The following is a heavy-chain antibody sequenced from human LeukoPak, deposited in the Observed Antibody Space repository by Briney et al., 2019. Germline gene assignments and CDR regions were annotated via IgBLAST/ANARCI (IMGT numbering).Heavy chain of an antibody. CDR2: IKSKTDGGTT. J-gene: IGHJ4*02. D-gene: IGHD1-26*01. CDR3: TTGASRAYSGSYSNC. Sequence: PGGSLRLSCAASGFTFNNAWMSWVRQAPGKGLEWVGRIKSKTDGGTTDYAAPVKGRFTISRDDSQNTLYLQMNSLKTEDTAVYYCTTGASRAYSGSYSNCWGQGTLVTVSS. CDR1: GFTFNNAW. V-gene: IGHV3-15*01.